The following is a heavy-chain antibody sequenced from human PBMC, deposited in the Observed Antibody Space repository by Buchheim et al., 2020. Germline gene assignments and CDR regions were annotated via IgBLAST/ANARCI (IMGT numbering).Heavy chain of an antibody. D-gene: IGHD3-3*01. J-gene: IGHJ4*02. CDR3: ARSRITIFGVVSYYFDY. Sequence: QVQLQESGPGLVKPSETLSLTCTVSGGSISSYYWSWIRQRPGKGLEWIGYIYYSGSTNYNPSLKSRVTLSVDTSTTQFSLKRSSVTAADTAVYYCARSRITIFGVVSYYFDYWGQGTL. CDR2: IYYSGST. CDR1: GGSISSYY. V-gene: IGHV4-59*01.